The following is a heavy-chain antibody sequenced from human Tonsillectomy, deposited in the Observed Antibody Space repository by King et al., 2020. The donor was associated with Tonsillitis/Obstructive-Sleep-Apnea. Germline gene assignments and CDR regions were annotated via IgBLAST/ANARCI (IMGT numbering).Heavy chain of an antibody. D-gene: IGHD2-2*01. V-gene: IGHV4-39*01. CDR2: IYYSGST. CDR3: ASGDCSSTSCTRYYYYYMGV. CDR1: GGSISSSSYY. Sequence: QLQESGPGLVKPSETLSLTCTVSGGSISSSSYYWGWIRQPPGKGLEWNGSIYYSGSTYYSPSLKSRITMSVDTSKNQFSLKLSSVTAADTAVYYCASGDCSSTSCTRYYYYYMGVWGKGTTVTVSS. J-gene: IGHJ6*03.